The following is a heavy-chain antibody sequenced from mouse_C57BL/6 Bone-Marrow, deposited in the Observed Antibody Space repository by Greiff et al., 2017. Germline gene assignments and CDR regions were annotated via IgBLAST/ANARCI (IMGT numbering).Heavy chain of an antibody. J-gene: IGHJ2*01. CDR1: GYTFTSYW. V-gene: IGHV1-61*01. Sequence: VQLQQPGAELVRPGSSVKLSCKASGYTFTSYWMDWVKQRPGQGLEWIGNIYPSDSETHYNQKFKDKATLTVDKSSSTAYMQLSSLTSEDSAVYYCARRRDGYNFDYWGQGTTLTVSS. D-gene: IGHD2-3*01. CDR2: IYPSDSET. CDR3: ARRRDGYNFDY.